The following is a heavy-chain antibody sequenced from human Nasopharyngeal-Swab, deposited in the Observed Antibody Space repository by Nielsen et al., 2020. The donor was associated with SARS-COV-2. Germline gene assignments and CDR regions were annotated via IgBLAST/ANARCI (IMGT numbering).Heavy chain of an antibody. CDR2: INPSGGST. J-gene: IGHJ6*02. CDR3: ARDKSMIVVVITTHPYGMDV. D-gene: IGHD3-22*01. V-gene: IGHV1-46*01. Sequence: WVRRAPGQGLEWMGIINPSGGSTSYAQKLQGRVTMTRDTSTSTVYMELSSLRSEDTAVYYCARDKSMIVVVITTHPYGMDVWGQGTTVTVSS.